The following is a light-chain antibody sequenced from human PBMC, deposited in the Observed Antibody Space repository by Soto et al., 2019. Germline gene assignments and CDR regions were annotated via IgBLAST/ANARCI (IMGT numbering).Light chain of an antibody. J-gene: IGKJ3*01. Sequence: DIQMTQSPSSVSASVGDRVTITCRASQGISSWLAWYQQKPGQAPKLLIYAASNLQSGVPSRLSGSESGTDFTLNINSLKPEDFATDYCQQDISVPINFGPGTKVDVK. V-gene: IGKV1-12*01. CDR1: QGISSW. CDR2: AAS. CDR3: QQDISVPIN.